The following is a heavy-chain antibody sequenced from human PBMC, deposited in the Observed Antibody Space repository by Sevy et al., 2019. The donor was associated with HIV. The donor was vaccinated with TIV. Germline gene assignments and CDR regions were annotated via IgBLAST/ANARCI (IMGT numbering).Heavy chain of an antibody. CDR3: AREQLELPYFDY. D-gene: IGHD1-1*01. Sequence: ASVKVSCKASGYTFTSYGISWVRQAPGQGLEWMGWISAYNGNTNYAQKLQCRVTMTTDTSTSTAYMELRSLRSDDTAVYYCAREQLELPYFDYWGQGTLVTVSS. J-gene: IGHJ4*02. CDR2: ISAYNGNT. V-gene: IGHV1-18*01. CDR1: GYTFTSYG.